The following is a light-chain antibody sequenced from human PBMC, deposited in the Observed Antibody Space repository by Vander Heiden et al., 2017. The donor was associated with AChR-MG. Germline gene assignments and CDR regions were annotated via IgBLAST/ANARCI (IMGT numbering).Light chain of an antibody. CDR1: KHLVYSDGNTY. CDR3: MQCTHWPGYT. V-gene: IGKV2-30*01. CDR2: NVS. Sequence: DVVMTQSPLSLPVTLGQPAAIPCSSSKHLVYSDGNTYLSWFQQRPGQSPRLLLYNVSDRDSGVPDRFSGSGSGTDFTLKISRVEAEDVGVYYCMQCTHWPGYTFGHGTKLEIK. J-gene: IGKJ2*01.